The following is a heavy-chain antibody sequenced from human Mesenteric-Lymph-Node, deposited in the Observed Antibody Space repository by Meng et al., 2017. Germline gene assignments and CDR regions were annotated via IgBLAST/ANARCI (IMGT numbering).Heavy chain of an antibody. CDR1: SISISSWY. D-gene: IGHD2-2*01. Sequence: QVEVSGPGPGLVEASVTLTRTVSGSSISISSWYWSRIRPAPGMGLDWSVYMNYKGNTFHNPSLRSRITIAAYTSKNPFTLKLSSVAAADTALCFCASSVLRWDYWGQGTLVTVSS. CDR2: MNYKGNT. J-gene: IGHJ4*02. V-gene: IGHV4-59*12. CDR3: ASSVLRWDY.